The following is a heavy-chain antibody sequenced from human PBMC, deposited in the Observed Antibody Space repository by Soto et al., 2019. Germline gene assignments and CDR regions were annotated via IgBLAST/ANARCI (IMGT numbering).Heavy chain of an antibody. CDR3: ARQNLRGSHAFDI. Sequence: PSETLSLTCAVSGGSISSGGYSWSWIRQPPGKGLEWIGYIYYSGSTNYNPSLKSRVTISVDTSKNQFSLKLSSVTAADTAVYYCARQNLRGSHAFDIWGQGTMVTVSS. CDR1: GGSISSGGYS. J-gene: IGHJ3*02. CDR2: IYYSGST. V-gene: IGHV4-61*08. D-gene: IGHD5-12*01.